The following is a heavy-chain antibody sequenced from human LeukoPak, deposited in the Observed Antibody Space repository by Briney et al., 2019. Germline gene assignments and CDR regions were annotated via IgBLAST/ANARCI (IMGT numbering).Heavy chain of an antibody. Sequence: PSETLSLTCTVSGGSISSYYWSWIRQPPGKGLEWIGYIYYSGSTNYNPSLKSRVTISVDTSKNQFSLKLSSVTAADTAVYYCATARAAAGSEYWGQGTLVTVSS. CDR2: IYYSGST. J-gene: IGHJ4*02. D-gene: IGHD6-13*01. CDR3: ATARAAAGSEY. CDR1: GGSISSYY. V-gene: IGHV4-59*01.